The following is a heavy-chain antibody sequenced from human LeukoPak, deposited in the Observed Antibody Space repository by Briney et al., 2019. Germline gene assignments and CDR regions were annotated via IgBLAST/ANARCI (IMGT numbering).Heavy chain of an antibody. CDR3: ARTGKSGY. D-gene: IGHD3-10*01. CDR2: IHHLGNT. Sequence: SETLSLTCSVSGVSLIGNNWWTWVRQSPGKALEWIGEIHHLGNTNYNPSLKSRASISRDVSKNQFSLMLNSVTVADTAIYYCARTGKSGYWGQGILVTVSS. V-gene: IGHV4-4*02. J-gene: IGHJ4*02. CDR1: GVSLIGNNW.